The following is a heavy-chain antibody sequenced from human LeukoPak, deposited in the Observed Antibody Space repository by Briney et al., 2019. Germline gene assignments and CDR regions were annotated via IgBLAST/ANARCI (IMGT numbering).Heavy chain of an antibody. CDR2: IYYSGST. Sequence: PSETLSLTCTVSGVSISSSSYYWGWLRQPPGKGLECIGSIYYSGSTYYNPSLKSRVTISADTSKNQFSLKLSSVTAADTAVYYCARRTSGWPIDYWGQGTLVTASS. CDR1: GVSISSSSYY. CDR3: ARRTSGWPIDY. V-gene: IGHV4-39*01. D-gene: IGHD6-19*01. J-gene: IGHJ4*02.